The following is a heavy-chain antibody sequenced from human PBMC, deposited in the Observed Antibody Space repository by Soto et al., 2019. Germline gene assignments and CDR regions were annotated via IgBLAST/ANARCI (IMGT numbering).Heavy chain of an antibody. D-gene: IGHD3-10*01. CDR1: GVPISSSSW. Sequence: QVQLQESGPGLVKPSGTLSLTCTVSGVPISSSSWWTWVRQPPGKGLEWVGEIYHSGSTNYNPSLKRRVAISVDKSKNQFSLTLTSVTAADPAVYYCAGGFGSGHYDYWGQGTLVTVSS. J-gene: IGHJ4*02. CDR2: IYHSGST. V-gene: IGHV4-4*02. CDR3: AGGFGSGHYDY.